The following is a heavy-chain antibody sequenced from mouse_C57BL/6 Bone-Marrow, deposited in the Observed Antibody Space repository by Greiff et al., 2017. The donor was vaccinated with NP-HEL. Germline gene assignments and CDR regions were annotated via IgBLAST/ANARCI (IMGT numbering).Heavy chain of an antibody. CDR2: IDPETGGT. CDR1: GYTFTDYE. D-gene: IGHD1-1*01. V-gene: IGHV1-15*01. Sequence: VQLQQSGAELVRPGASVTLSCKASGYTFTDYEMHWVKQTPVHGLEWIGAIDPETGGTAYNQKFKGKAILTADKSSSTAYMELRSLTSDDSAVYYCTRLYYYGWWYFDVWGTGTTVTVSS. CDR3: TRLYYYGWWYFDV. J-gene: IGHJ1*03.